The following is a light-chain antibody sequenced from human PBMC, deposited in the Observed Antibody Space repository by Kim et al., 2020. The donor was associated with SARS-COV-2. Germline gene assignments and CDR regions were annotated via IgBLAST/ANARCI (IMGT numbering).Light chain of an antibody. V-gene: IGLV3-21*02. Sequence: APGETATVTCGGNNIGSKSVHWYQQKPGQAPVLVLYDNSDRHSGIPERFSGSNSGSTAALTISGVEGGDEADYYCQVWDSSSDHVVFGGGTQLTVL. CDR2: DNS. J-gene: IGLJ2*01. CDR1: NIGSKS. CDR3: QVWDSSSDHVV.